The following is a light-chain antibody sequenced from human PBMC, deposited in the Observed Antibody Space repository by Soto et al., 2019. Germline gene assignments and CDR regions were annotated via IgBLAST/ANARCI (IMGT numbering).Light chain of an antibody. CDR2: EGD. CDR3: CSFARTSSFYA. V-gene: IGLV2-23*01. J-gene: IGLJ1*01. CDR1: SSDVGGSNL. Sequence: QSVLTQPASVSGSPGQSITSSCSGTSSDVGGSNLVSWYQQHPGKAPKLIIFEGDRRPSGVSGRFSGSKSGNTASLTISGLQAEDEADYYCCSFARTSSFYAFGTGTKVPS.